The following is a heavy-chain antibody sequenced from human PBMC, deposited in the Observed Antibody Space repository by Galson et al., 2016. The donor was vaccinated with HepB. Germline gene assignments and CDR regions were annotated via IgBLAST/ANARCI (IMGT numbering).Heavy chain of an antibody. J-gene: IGHJ5*02. CDR2: INSGGST. D-gene: IGHD3-16*01. CDR3: AKGGSFGFYSWFDP. CDR1: GFIVSSNY. V-gene: IGHV3-66*01. Sequence: SLRLSCAASGFIVSSNYINWVRQAPGKGLEWVSLINSGGSTYYADSVKGRFTSSRDNSKNTLYLQMNSLRAEDTAVYYCAKGGSFGFYSWFDPWGQGTLVTVSS.